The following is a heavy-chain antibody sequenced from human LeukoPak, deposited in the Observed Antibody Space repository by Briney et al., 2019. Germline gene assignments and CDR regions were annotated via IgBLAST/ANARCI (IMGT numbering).Heavy chain of an antibody. D-gene: IGHD3-10*01. J-gene: IGHJ3*02. V-gene: IGHV1-69*01. CDR3: AREASGRRAFDI. CDR1: GGTFSSYA. CDR2: IIPIFGTA. Sequence: SVKVSCKASGGTFSSYAISWVRQAPGQGLEWMGGIIPIFGTANYAQKFQGRVTITADESTSTAYMELSSLRSEDTAVYYCAREASGRRAFDIWGQGTMVTVSS.